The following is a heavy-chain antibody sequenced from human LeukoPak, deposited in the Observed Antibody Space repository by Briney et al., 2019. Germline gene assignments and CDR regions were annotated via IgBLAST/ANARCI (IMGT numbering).Heavy chain of an antibody. Sequence: GGSLRLSCAASGFTFTTYWMSWVRQAPGKGLEWVSAISSSGSTIYYADSVKGRFTISRDNAKNSLYLQMNSLRAEDTAVYYCAELGITMIGGVWGKGTTVTISS. CDR2: ISSSGSTI. D-gene: IGHD3-10*02. CDR1: GFTFTTYW. CDR3: AELGITMIGGV. V-gene: IGHV3-48*04. J-gene: IGHJ6*04.